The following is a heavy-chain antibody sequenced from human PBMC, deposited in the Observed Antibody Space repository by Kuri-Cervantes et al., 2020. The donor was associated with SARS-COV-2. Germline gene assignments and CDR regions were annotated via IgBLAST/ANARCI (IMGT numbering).Heavy chain of an antibody. J-gene: IGHJ6*03. V-gene: IGHV1-46*01. Sequence: ASVKVSCKASGYTFTSYYMHWVRQAPGQGLEWMGIINPSGGSTSYAQKFQGRVTMTRDTSTSTVYMELSSLRSEDTAVYYCARMYPRLVPNSAYYYYMDVWGKGTTVTVSS. CDR2: INPSGGST. CDR1: GYTFTSYY. CDR3: ARMYPRLVPNSAYYYYMDV. D-gene: IGHD6-6*01.